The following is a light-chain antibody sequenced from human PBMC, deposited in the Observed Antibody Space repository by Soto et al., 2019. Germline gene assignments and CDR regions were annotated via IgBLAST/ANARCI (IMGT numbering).Light chain of an antibody. CDR3: VSYTSTTTYV. CDR2: DVA. V-gene: IGLV2-14*03. Sequence: QSVLTQPASVSDSPGQSITISCTGTSSDVGGSNFVSWYQQHPGKPPKLIIYDVANRPSGVSNRFSGSKSGSTASLIISRLLTEDEADYYCVSYTSTTTYVFGRG. CDR1: SSDVGGSNF. J-gene: IGLJ1*01.